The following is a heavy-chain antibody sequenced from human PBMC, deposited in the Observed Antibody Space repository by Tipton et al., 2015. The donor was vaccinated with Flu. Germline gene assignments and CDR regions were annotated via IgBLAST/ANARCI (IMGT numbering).Heavy chain of an antibody. CDR1: GGSISSYY. J-gene: IGHJ3*02. CDR2: IYTSGST. CDR3: ARDGGRITMIVGGAFDI. V-gene: IGHV4-4*07. D-gene: IGHD3-22*01. Sequence: LRLSCTVSGGSISSYYWSWIRQPAGKGLEWIGRIYTSGSTNYTPSLTIRVTMSVDTSKNQFSLKLSSVTAADTAVYYCARDGGRITMIVGGAFDIWGQGTMVTVSS.